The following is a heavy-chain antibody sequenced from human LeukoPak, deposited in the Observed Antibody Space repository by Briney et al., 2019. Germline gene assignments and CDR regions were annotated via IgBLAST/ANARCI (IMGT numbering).Heavy chain of an antibody. Sequence: PGGSLRLSCAASGFTFSSYAMSWVRQAPGKGLEWVSAISGSGGSTYYADSVEGRFTISRDNSKNTLYLQMNSLRAEDTAVYYCAKVTQWLVHKFDYWGQGTLVTVSS. CDR2: ISGSGGST. CDR1: GFTFSSYA. D-gene: IGHD6-19*01. J-gene: IGHJ4*02. CDR3: AKVTQWLVHKFDY. V-gene: IGHV3-23*01.